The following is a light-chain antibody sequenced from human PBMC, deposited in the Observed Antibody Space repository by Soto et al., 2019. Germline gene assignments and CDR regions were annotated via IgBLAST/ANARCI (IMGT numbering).Light chain of an antibody. Sequence: QSVLTQPASVSGSPGQSITISCTGTSSDVGGYKYVSWYQQHPGKAPKVMIYEVSNRPSGVSNRFSGSKSGNTASLTISGLQAEDEADYYCNSYTSSSTVVFGGGTKLTVL. CDR1: SSDVGGYKY. CDR3: NSYTSSSTVV. J-gene: IGLJ2*01. V-gene: IGLV2-14*01. CDR2: EVS.